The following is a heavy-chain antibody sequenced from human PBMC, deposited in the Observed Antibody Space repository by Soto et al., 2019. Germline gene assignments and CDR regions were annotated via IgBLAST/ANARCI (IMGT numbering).Heavy chain of an antibody. CDR3: ARLQAAAGDNDITFDY. CDR1: GGSISSSNW. V-gene: IGHV4-4*02. Sequence: PSETLSLTCAVSGGSISSSNWWSWVRQPPGKGLEWIGEIYHSGSTNYNPSLKSRVTISVDKSKNQFSLKLSSVTAADTAMYYCARLQAAAGDNDITFDYWGQGTLVTVSS. D-gene: IGHD6-13*01. J-gene: IGHJ4*02. CDR2: IYHSGST.